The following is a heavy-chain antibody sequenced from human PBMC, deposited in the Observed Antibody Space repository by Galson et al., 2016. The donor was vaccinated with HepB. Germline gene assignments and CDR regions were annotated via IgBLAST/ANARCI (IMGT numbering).Heavy chain of an antibody. CDR1: GFTFSNYW. CDR3: ARSPRILWFEVDY. V-gene: IGHV3-74*01. J-gene: IGHJ4*02. CDR2: INTDGTDT. D-gene: IGHD3-10*01. Sequence: SLRLSCAVSGFTFSNYWMHWVRQAPGQGLVWAARINTDGTDTQYADSVKGRFTISRDNAKSTVYLQMDSLRVDDTAVYYCARSPRILWFEVDYWGQGILVTVSS.